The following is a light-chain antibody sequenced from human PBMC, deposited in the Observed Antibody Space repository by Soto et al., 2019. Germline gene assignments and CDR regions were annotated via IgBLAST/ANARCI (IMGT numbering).Light chain of an antibody. CDR3: CSYAGSSTVV. Sequence: QSALTQPASVSGSPGQSITISCTGTSNDVGAYKYVSWYQQQPDKAPKLIIYEVTNRPSGVSNRFSGSKSGNTASLTISGLQAEDEADYYCCSYAGSSTVVFGGGTKVTVL. J-gene: IGLJ2*01. CDR1: SNDVGAYKY. V-gene: IGLV2-14*01. CDR2: EVT.